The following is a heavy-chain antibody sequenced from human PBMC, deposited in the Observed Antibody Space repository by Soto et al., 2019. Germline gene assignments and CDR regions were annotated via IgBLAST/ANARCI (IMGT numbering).Heavy chain of an antibody. Sequence: GGSLRLSCAASGFTFSTYSMNWVRQAPGKGLEWVSSISSSSGYIYCADSVKGRFTISRDDAKNSLSLQMNSLRAEDTAVYYCARVRSYSYGQGYGMDVWGQRTTVTVSS. CDR1: GFTFSTYS. CDR3: ARVRSYSYGQGYGMDV. V-gene: IGHV3-21*01. D-gene: IGHD5-18*01. J-gene: IGHJ6*02. CDR2: ISSSSGYI.